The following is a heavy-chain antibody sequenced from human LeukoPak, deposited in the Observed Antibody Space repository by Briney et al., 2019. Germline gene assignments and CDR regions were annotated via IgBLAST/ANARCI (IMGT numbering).Heavy chain of an antibody. J-gene: IGHJ5*02. D-gene: IGHD2-8*01. CDR1: GGSIRSGGYY. CDR3: ARESDVLMVNGNHWFDP. CDR2: IYNTGST. Sequence: PSETLSLTCTVSGGSIRSGGYYWSWIRQPAGKGLEWIGRIYNTGSTNYNPSLRSRVTISVDTSKNQFSLKLRSVTAADTAVYYCARESDVLMVNGNHWFDPWGQGTLVTVSS. V-gene: IGHV4-61*02.